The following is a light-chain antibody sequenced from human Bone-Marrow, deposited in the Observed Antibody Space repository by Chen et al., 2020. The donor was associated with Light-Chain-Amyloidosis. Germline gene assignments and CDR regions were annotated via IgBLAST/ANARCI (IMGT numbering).Light chain of an antibody. V-gene: IGLV1-44*01. CDR2: SNN. CDR1: SSNIGSNP. CDR3: AAWDDTLNGYV. J-gene: IGLJ1*01. Sequence: QSVLTQPPSASGTPVQRVIISCSGASSNIGSNPVNWYQQLPETGPHLLVRSNNQRPSGVPGRFSGSKSGTSASLAISGLQSEDEADYYCAAWDDTLNGYVFGTGTKVTVL.